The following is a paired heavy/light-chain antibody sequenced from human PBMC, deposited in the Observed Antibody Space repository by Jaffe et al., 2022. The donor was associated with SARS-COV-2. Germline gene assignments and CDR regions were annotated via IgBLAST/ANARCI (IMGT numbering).Light chain of an antibody. V-gene: IGKV1-5*03. Sequence: DIQMTQSPSTLSASVGDRVTITCRASQSITSWLAWYQQKAGKAPKLLIYKASTLESGVPSRFSGSASGTEFTLSISSLQPDDSATYYCQQYDAFPWTFGLGTKVEI. CDR3: QQYDAFPWT. CDR2: KAS. J-gene: IGKJ1*01. CDR1: QSITSW.
Heavy chain of an antibody. V-gene: IGHV3-15*05. Sequence: EVQLVESGGGLVKPGGSLRLSCAGSGFTFSNAWMSWARQAPGKGLEWVGQIRSKTDGGTTDFAAPVKGRFAISRDDSKNMLYLQMNSLKVEDTAVYYCTTDWDGYSSGWDPGYWGQGTLVTVSS. CDR1: GFTFSNAW. CDR3: TTDWDGYSSGWDPGY. D-gene: IGHD6-19*01. J-gene: IGHJ4*02. CDR2: IRSKTDGGTT.